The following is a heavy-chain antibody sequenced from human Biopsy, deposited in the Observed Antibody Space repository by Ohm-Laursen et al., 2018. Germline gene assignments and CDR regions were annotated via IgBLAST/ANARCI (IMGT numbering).Heavy chain of an antibody. CDR2: VYYTGST. D-gene: IGHD1-26*01. Sequence: SDTLSLTCTVSGDSISSYYWSWIRQPPGKGLQWIGYVYYTGSTDYNPSLQSRVTISVDTSKNHFSLRLRSVTAADTAVYYCARVGAGAPSIDYFDYWGQGALVTVSS. V-gene: IGHV4-59*07. CDR3: ARVGAGAPSIDYFDY. J-gene: IGHJ4*02. CDR1: GDSISSYY.